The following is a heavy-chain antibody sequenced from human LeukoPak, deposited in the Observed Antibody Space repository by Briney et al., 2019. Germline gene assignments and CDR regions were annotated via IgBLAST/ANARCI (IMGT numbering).Heavy chain of an antibody. Sequence: SETLSLTCTVSGGSISSYYWSWIRQPPGKGLEGIGYIYYSGSTNYNPSLKSRVTISVDTSKNQFSLKLSSVTAADTAVYYCARGGGYIHDAFDIWGQGTMVTVSS. CDR1: GGSISSYY. D-gene: IGHD5-24*01. CDR3: ARGGGYIHDAFDI. CDR2: IYYSGST. V-gene: IGHV4-59*01. J-gene: IGHJ3*02.